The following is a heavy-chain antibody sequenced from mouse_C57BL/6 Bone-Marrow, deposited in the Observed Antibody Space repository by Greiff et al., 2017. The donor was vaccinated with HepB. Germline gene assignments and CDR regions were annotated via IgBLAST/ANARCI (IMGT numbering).Heavy chain of an antibody. Sequence: VKLQESGAELARPGASVKLSCKASGYTFTSYGISWVKQRTGQGLEWIGEIYPRSGNTYYNEKFKGKATLTADKSSSTAYMELRSLTSEDSAVYFCVPRNYDDAMDYWGQGTSVTVSS. V-gene: IGHV1-81*01. CDR2: IYPRSGNT. CDR1: GYTFTSYG. D-gene: IGHD2-4*01. J-gene: IGHJ4*01. CDR3: VPRNYDDAMDY.